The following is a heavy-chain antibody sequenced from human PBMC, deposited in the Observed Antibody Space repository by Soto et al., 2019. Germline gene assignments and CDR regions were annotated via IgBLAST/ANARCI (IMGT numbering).Heavy chain of an antibody. CDR2: ISGSGGGT. CDR1: RFTFSRSA. V-gene: IGHV3-23*01. Sequence: EVKLLESGGGLVQPGGSLRLSCAASRFTFSRSAMSWVRQAPVKGLEWVSAISGSGGGTYYADSVKGRFTISRDNSKNTLYLQMNSLRAEDTAVYYCAKRGTVTTDYYGMDVWGQGTTVTVSS. J-gene: IGHJ6*02. D-gene: IGHD4-17*01. CDR3: AKRGTVTTDYYGMDV.